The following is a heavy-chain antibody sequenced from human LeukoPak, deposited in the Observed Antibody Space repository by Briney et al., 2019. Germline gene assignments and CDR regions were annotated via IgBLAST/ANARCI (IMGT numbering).Heavy chain of an antibody. CDR2: IGDPTST. J-gene: IGHJ4*02. V-gene: IGHV3-23*01. Sequence: AGGSLRLSCAASGFAFNVYAMTWVRQAPGKGLEWVSTIGDPTSTYYADSVKGRFIISRDNSKNTLYLQMNSLRAEDTAVYYCAKDRGYWGQGTLVTVSS. CDR3: AKDRGY. CDR1: GFAFNVYA.